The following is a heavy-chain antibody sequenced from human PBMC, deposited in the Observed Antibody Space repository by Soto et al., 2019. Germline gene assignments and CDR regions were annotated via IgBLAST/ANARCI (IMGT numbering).Heavy chain of an antibody. V-gene: IGHV1-69*13. Sequence: SVKVSCKASGGTFSSYATSWVRQAPGQGLEWMGGIIPIFGTANYAQKFQGRVTITADESTSTAYMELSSLRSEDTAVYYCARSLRFLEWPHRSWFDPWGQGTLVTVSS. J-gene: IGHJ5*02. D-gene: IGHD3-3*01. CDR2: IIPIFGTA. CDR1: GGTFSSYA. CDR3: ARSLRFLEWPHRSWFDP.